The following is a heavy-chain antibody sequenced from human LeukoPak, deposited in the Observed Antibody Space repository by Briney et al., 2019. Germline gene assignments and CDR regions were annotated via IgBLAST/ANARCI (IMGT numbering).Heavy chain of an antibody. D-gene: IGHD5-18*01. CDR2: ISYDGSNK. CDR3: AKEPKSEVYGYGDAFDI. Sequence: PGRSLRLSCAASGFTFSSYGMHWVRQAPGKGLEWVAVISYDGSNKYYADSVKGRFTISRDNSKNTLYLQMNSLRAEDTAVYYCAKEPKSEVYGYGDAFDIWGQGTIVTVSS. CDR1: GFTFSSYG. V-gene: IGHV3-30*18. J-gene: IGHJ3*02.